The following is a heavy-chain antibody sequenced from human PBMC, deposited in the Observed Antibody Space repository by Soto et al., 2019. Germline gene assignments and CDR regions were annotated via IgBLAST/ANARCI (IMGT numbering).Heavy chain of an antibody. V-gene: IGHV3-30-3*01. CDR3: ARDVIDATTVNWFDP. CDR1: GFTFSSYA. Sequence: QVPLVESGGGVVQPGRSLRLSCAASGFTFSSYAMHWVRQAPGKGLEWVAVISYDGSNKYYADSVKGRFTISRDNSKNTLYLQMNSLRAEDTAVYYCARDVIDATTVNWFDPWGQGTLVTVSS. J-gene: IGHJ5*02. CDR2: ISYDGSNK. D-gene: IGHD4-17*01.